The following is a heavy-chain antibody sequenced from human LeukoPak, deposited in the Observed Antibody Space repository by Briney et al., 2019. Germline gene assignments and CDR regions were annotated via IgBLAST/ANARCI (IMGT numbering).Heavy chain of an antibody. J-gene: IGHJ4*02. CDR3: TTDPRH. Sequence: GGSLRLSCGASGFKVRDVWMSWVRQAPGRGLEWLGRIKSKSDGGTTDYVAPVKGRFTISRDYSKNTVSLQMNSLKTEDTAVYYCTTDPRHWGQGTLVTVSS. CDR2: IKSKSDGGTT. V-gene: IGHV3-15*01. CDR1: GFKVRDVW.